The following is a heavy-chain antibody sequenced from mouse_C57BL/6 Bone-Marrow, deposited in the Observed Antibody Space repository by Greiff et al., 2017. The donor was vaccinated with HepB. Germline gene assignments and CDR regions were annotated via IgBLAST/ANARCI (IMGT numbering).Heavy chain of an antibody. D-gene: IGHD2-5*01. J-gene: IGHJ1*03. Sequence: EVKLVESGGGLVQSGRSLRLSCATSGFTFSDFYMEWVRQAPGKGLEWIAASRNKANDYTTEYSASVKGRFIVSRDTSQSILYLQMNALRAEDTAIYYCARDGGGSNYVGYFDVWGTGTTVTVSS. CDR3: ARDGGGSNYVGYFDV. V-gene: IGHV7-1*01. CDR2: SRNKANDYTT. CDR1: GFTFSDFY.